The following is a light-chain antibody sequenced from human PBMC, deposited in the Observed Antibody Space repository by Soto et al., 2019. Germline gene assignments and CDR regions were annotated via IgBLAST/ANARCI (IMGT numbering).Light chain of an antibody. Sequence: DIQMTQSPSTLSASVGDRVTITCRASQSISSWLAWYQQKPGKAPKLLIYDAYSLQSGVPSRFRGSRSGTEFTLTVSSLQPEDFATYYCLQDHDDSWTFGQGTKVDIK. J-gene: IGKJ1*01. V-gene: IGKV1-5*01. CDR3: LQDHDDSWT. CDR1: QSISSW. CDR2: DAY.